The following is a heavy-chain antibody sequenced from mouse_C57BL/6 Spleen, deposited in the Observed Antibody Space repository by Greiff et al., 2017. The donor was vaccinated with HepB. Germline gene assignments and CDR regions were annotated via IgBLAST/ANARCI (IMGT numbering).Heavy chain of an antibody. V-gene: IGHV5-4*01. CDR3: ARDFYY. J-gene: IGHJ2*01. CDR1: GFTFSSYA. Sequence: EVKLVESGGGLVKPGGSLKLSCAASGFTFSSYAMSWVRQTPEKRLEWVATISDGGSYTYYPDNVKGRFTISRDNAKNKLYLQMSHLKSEDTAMYYCARDFYYWGQGTTLTVSS. CDR2: ISDGGSYT.